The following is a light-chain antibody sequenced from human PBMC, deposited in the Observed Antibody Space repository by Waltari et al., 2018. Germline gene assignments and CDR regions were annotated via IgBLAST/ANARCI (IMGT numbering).Light chain of an antibody. V-gene: IGLV2-23*02. J-gene: IGLJ1*01. CDR2: EVS. Sequence: QSALTQPASVSGSPGQSITISCTGTTSDFGKYNLVSWYQQFPGKAPKVIIYEVSERPSGVSNRFSGSKSDNTATLTISGLQGADEAEYYCASYAGSRSSGLFGTGTKVIV. CDR1: TSDFGKYNL. CDR3: ASYAGSRSSGL.